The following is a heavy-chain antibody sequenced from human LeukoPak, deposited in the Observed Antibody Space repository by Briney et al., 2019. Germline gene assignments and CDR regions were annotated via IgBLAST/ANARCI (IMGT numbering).Heavy chain of an antibody. CDR3: ARARYYGSGSFPSWFDP. Sequence: SETQSVTCTLSGGCISGSSYYWGWIRQPPGRGLEWIGSIYYCGSTYYNPSLKSRVTISIATSKNQFSLKLSSVTTADTAVYYCARARYYGSGSFPSWFDPWGQGTLVTVSA. CDR1: GGCISGSSYY. CDR2: IYYCGST. D-gene: IGHD3-10*01. J-gene: IGHJ5*01. V-gene: IGHV4-39*07.